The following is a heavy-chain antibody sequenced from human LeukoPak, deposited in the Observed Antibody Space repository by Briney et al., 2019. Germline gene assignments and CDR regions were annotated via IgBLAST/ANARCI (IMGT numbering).Heavy chain of an antibody. D-gene: IGHD1-7*01. V-gene: IGHV3-7*01. CDR2: IKQDGSEK. CDR3: AREDDWNYEDY. J-gene: IGHJ4*02. Sequence: GGSLRLSCAASGFTFSNDWMSWVRQAPGKGLEWVANIKQDGSEKYYVNSVKGRFTISRDNAKNSLYLQMNSLRAEDTAIYYYAREDDWNYEDYWGQGTLVTVSS. CDR1: GFTFSNDW.